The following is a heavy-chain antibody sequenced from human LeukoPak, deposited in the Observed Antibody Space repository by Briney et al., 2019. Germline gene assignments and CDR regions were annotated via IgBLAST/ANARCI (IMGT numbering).Heavy chain of an antibody. Sequence: SVKVSCKASGGTFSSYAISWVRQAPGQGLEWMGRIIPIFGTANYAQKFQGRVTITTDESTSTAYTELSSLRSEDTAVYYCARGNGGSYYFDYWGQGTLVTVSS. J-gene: IGHJ4*02. V-gene: IGHV1-69*05. CDR3: ARGNGGSYYFDY. CDR2: IIPIFGTA. CDR1: GGTFSSYA. D-gene: IGHD1-26*01.